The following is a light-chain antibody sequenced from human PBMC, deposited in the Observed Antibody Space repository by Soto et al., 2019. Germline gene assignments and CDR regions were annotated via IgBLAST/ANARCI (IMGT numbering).Light chain of an antibody. CDR3: SSFRSGTTL. CDR2: EVS. J-gene: IGLJ1*01. V-gene: IGLV2-14*01. Sequence: QSVLTQPASVSGSPGQSITISCTGTSSDIGGYNFVSWYHQHPGKAPKLMIYEVSNRPSGVSDRFSGSKSGNTASLTISGLQAEDEADYSCSSFRSGTTLFGTGTKVTLL. CDR1: SSDIGGYNF.